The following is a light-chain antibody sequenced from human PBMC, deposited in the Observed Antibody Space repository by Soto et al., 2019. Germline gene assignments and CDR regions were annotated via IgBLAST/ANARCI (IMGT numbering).Light chain of an antibody. Sequence: DIQMTQSPSSVTASVGDRVTFTCRASRDITTYLAWYKQRPGTAPKLLIFDASTLQSGVPSRISGSGSGRELTLTISRLQPEDVGTYYCQQIYSFPPTFGGGSKVAIK. V-gene: IGKV1-12*01. CDR3: QQIYSFPPT. CDR2: DAS. CDR1: RDITTY. J-gene: IGKJ4*01.